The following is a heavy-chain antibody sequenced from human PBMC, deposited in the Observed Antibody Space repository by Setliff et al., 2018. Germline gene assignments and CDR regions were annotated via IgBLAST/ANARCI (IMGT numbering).Heavy chain of an antibody. J-gene: IGHJ4*01. CDR1: GYTFLSYA. CDR2: INMNTGNP. D-gene: IGHD4-17*01. Sequence: WASVKVSCKASGYTFLSYAMNWLRQAPGQGLEWMGWINMNTGNPTYAQGFTGRFVFSLDSSVSTAYLQISSLKTEDTATYYCARADHLVTTTFDYWGQGTLVTV. CDR3: ARADHLVTTTFDY. V-gene: IGHV7-4-1*02.